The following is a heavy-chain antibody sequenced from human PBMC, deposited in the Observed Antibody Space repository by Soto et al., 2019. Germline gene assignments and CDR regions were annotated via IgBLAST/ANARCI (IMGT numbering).Heavy chain of an antibody. CDR1: GYSFTGYY. Sequence: QVQLVQSGAEVKKPGASVTVSCKASGYSFTGYYIHWVRQAPGQGLEWIGVINPSGGRTSYAQQFKGRVTMTRDTSTSTVYMELSSMRSEDTAVYYCARESRRNYFDYWGQGTLVTVSS. V-gene: IGHV1-46*01. CDR2: INPSGGRT. CDR3: ARESRRNYFDY. J-gene: IGHJ4*02.